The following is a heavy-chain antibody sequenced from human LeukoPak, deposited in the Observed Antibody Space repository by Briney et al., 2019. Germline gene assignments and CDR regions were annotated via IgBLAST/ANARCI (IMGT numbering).Heavy chain of an antibody. CDR2: FDPEDGET. CDR3: ATEVGGSYFTAFDY. CDR1: GYTLTELS. D-gene: IGHD1-26*01. J-gene: IGHJ4*02. V-gene: IGHV1-24*01. Sequence: GASVKVSCKVSGYTLTELSMHWVRQAPGKGLEWMGGFDPEDGETIYAQKFQGRVTMTKDTSTDTAYMELSSLRSEDTAVYYCATEVGGSYFTAFDYWGQGTLVTVSS.